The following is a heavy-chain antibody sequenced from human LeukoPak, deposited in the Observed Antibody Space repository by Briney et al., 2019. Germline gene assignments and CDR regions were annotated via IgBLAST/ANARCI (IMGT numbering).Heavy chain of an antibody. CDR1: GFTFSSYG. Sequence: GGSLRLSCAASGFTFSSYGMHWVRQAPGKGLEWVAVKWYDGSNKYYADSVKGRFTISRDNSKNTLYPQMNSLRAEDTAVYYCAGDGITMVRGVSFYYGMDVWGKGTTVTVSS. V-gene: IGHV3-33*01. CDR3: AGDGITMVRGVSFYYGMDV. CDR2: KWYDGSNK. D-gene: IGHD3-10*01. J-gene: IGHJ6*04.